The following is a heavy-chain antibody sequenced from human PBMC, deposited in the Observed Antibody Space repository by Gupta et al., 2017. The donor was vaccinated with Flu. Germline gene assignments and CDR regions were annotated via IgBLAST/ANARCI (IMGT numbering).Heavy chain of an antibody. CDR2: ISNDGSYK. CDR3: AKDWWELTN. V-gene: IGHV3-30*18. CDR1: GFTFSSYG. J-gene: IGHJ4*02. D-gene: IGHD1-26*01. Sequence: QVQLVESGGGVVQPGRSLSLSCAASGFTFSSYGIHWVRQAPGKGLEWVAVISNDGSYKYYADSVKGRFTISRDNSKNTLYLQMNSLRAEDTAVYYCAKDWWELTNWGQGTLVTVSS.